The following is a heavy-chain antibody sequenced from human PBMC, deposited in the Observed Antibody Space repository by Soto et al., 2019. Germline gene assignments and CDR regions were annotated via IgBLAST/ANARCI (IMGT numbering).Heavy chain of an antibody. Sequence: QVQLVESGGGVVQPGRSLRLSCTVSGFTFSSYVMHWVRQAPGKGLEWVARISYDGSNKYYADSVKGRFTISRDNSGDTLFLKMNSLRAEDTALYYWAKDWGRYCSGNSCYLFDYWGQGTLVTVSS. CDR3: AKDWGRYCSGNSCYLFDY. CDR2: ISYDGSNK. CDR1: GFTFSSYV. D-gene: IGHD2-15*01. J-gene: IGHJ4*02. V-gene: IGHV3-30*18.